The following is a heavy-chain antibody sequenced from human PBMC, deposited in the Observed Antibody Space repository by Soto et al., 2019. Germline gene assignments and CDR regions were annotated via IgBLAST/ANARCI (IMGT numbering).Heavy chain of an antibody. V-gene: IGHV1-69*06. Sequence: QMQLVQSGAEAKTPGSSVKVSCKASGGSLNNYAVSWVRQAPGQGLEWMGRIIPLFGKADYARKLQGRVTLTADKYTNTAYLELSSLRSEDTAMYFCARDGSYCTNGVCFYYLDYWGQGTLVTVSS. CDR3: ARDGSYCTNGVCFYYLDY. J-gene: IGHJ4*02. D-gene: IGHD2-8*01. CDR1: GGSLNNYA. CDR2: IIPLFGKA.